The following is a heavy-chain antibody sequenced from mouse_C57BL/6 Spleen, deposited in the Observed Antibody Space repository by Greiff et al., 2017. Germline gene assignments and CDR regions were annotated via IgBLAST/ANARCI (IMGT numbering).Heavy chain of an antibody. CDR3: ARDYSNYYFDY. V-gene: IGHV1-80*01. Sequence: LQQSGASVKISCKASGYAFSSYWMNWVKQRPGKGLEWIGQIYPGDGDTNYNGKFKGKATLTADKSSSPAYLQLSSLTSEDSAVYFCARDYSNYYFDYWGQGTTLTVSS. J-gene: IGHJ2*01. CDR2: IYPGDGDT. CDR1: GYAFSSYW. D-gene: IGHD2-5*01.